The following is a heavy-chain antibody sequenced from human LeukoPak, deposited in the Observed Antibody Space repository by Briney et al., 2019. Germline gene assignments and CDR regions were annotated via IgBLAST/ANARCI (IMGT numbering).Heavy chain of an antibody. CDR3: ARGKFDFDY. J-gene: IGHJ4*02. CDR2: INQDGSEK. Sequence: GGSLRLSCAASGFTFSSLWMSWVRQAPGKGLEWVANINQDGSEKYYVDSVKGRFTISRDNANNLLYVQMNSLRAEDTAIYYCARGKFDFDYWGQGILVTVSS. V-gene: IGHV3-7*01. CDR1: GFTFSSLW. D-gene: IGHD3-16*01.